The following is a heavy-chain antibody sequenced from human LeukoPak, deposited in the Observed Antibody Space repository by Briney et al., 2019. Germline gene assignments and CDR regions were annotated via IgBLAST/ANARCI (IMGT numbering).Heavy chain of an antibody. V-gene: IGHV4-39*07. CDR1: GGSISSSSYY. D-gene: IGHD3-10*01. CDR2: IYYSGST. CDR3: ARDEIPDCYGSGSYLVSVY. J-gene: IGHJ4*02. Sequence: SETLSLTCTVSGGSISSSSYYWGWIRQPPGKGLEWIGSIYYSGSTYYNPSLKSRVTISVDTSKNQFSLKLSSVTAADTAVYYCARDEIPDCYGSGSYLVSVYWGQGTLVTVSS.